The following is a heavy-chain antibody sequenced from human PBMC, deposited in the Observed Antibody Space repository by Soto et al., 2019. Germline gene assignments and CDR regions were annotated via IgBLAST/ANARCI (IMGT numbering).Heavy chain of an antibody. J-gene: IGHJ4*02. CDR1: GFAISRGYY. D-gene: IGHD1-1*01. V-gene: IGHV4-38-2*02. Sequence: SATLSLTCNVSGFAISRGYYWSWVRQPPGKGLEWIGSIYPSVSSYHNPSLESRLTLSIDTSKNQFTLKLASVTAADTALYYCAREKVGTTFFDNWGQGTQVTSPQ. CDR3: AREKVGTTFFDN. CDR2: IYPSVSS.